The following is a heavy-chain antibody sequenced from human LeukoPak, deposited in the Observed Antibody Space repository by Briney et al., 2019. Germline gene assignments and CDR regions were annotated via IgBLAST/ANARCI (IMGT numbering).Heavy chain of an antibody. V-gene: IGHV3-7*03. D-gene: IGHD5-24*01. J-gene: IGHJ4*02. CDR1: GFTFSTYW. CDR2: IKEDGTET. Sequence: GGSLRLSCSASGFTFSTYWMSWVRQAPGKGLEWVANIKEDGTETYYVDSVKGRFAISRDNAKNSLYLQMNSLRVEDTAVYYCAKEGRSLQTYWGQGTLVTVSS. CDR3: AKEGRSLQTY.